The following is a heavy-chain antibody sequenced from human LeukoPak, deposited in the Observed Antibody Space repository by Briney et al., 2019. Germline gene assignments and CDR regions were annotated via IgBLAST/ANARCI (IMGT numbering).Heavy chain of an antibody. Sequence: SETLSLTCTVSGGSISSGSYYWSWIRQPAGKGLEWNGRIDTSGNTNYKPSLKSRVTISVDTSKNQFSLKLSSVTAADTAVYYCARETSQKGAHYMDVWGKGTTVTISS. J-gene: IGHJ6*03. CDR2: IDTSGNT. D-gene: IGHD3-16*01. CDR1: GGSISSGSYY. CDR3: ARETSQKGAHYMDV. V-gene: IGHV4-61*02.